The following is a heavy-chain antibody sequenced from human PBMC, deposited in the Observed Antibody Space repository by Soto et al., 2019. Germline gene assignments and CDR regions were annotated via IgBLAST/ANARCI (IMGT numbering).Heavy chain of an antibody. CDR3: AGDGTLYDSRDYYYLY. D-gene: IGHD3-22*01. Sequence: QVQLVQSGAEVKKPGSSVKVSCKASGGTFRSYTITWVRQAPGQGLEWMGGITPMFGPPNYEQNSRGRDTITADESTRTAYMELYNLRSQDTATYFRAGDGTLYDSRDYYYLYRGQQTLVAVSS. V-gene: IGHV1-69*01. CDR2: ITPMFGPP. CDR1: GGTFRSYT. J-gene: IGHJ4*02.